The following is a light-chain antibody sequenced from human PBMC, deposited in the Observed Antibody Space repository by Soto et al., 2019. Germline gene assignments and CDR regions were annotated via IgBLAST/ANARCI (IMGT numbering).Light chain of an antibody. CDR3: QLYGSSPWT. Sequence: ESVLTQSPGTLSLSPGERATLSCRASQSVSSSYLAWYQQKPGQAPRLLIYGASSRATGIPDRFSGSGSGTDFTLTISRLEPEDFAVYYCQLYGSSPWTFGQGTKVEIK. V-gene: IGKV3-20*01. CDR2: GAS. J-gene: IGKJ1*01. CDR1: QSVSSSY.